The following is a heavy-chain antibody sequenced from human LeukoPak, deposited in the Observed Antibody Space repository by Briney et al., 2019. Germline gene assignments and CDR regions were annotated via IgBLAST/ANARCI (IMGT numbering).Heavy chain of an antibody. D-gene: IGHD3-16*01. CDR1: GGSFSGYY. J-gene: IGHJ4*02. Sequence: SETLSLTCAVYGGSFSGYYWSWIRQPPGKGLEWTGSIYYSGSTYYNPSLKSRVTISVDTSKNQFSLKLSSVTAADTAVYYCARLRGKVDYWGQGTLVTVSS. V-gene: IGHV4-34*01. CDR3: ARLRGKVDY. CDR2: IYYSGST.